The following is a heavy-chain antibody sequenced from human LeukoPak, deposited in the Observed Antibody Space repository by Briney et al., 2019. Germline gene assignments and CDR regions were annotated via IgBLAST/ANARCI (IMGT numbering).Heavy chain of an antibody. CDR2: INHSGST. Sequence: PPETLSLTCAVYGGSFSGYYWSWIRQPPGKGLEWIGEINHSGSTNYNPSLKSRVTISVDTSKNQFSLKLSSVTAADTAVYYCARGYSGYDYYRLRIKFDPWGQGTLVTVSS. J-gene: IGHJ5*02. D-gene: IGHD5-12*01. CDR3: ARGYSGYDYYRLRIKFDP. V-gene: IGHV4-34*01. CDR1: GGSFSGYY.